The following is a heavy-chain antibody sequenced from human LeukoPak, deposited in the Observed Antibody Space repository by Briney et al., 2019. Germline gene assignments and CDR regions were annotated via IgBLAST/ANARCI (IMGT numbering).Heavy chain of an antibody. CDR2: ISGSGGST. J-gene: IGHJ3*02. D-gene: IGHD1-26*01. CDR1: GFTFSSYA. CDR3: ARVRSGSYPGGAFDI. V-gene: IGHV3-23*01. Sequence: PGGSLRLSCAAPGFTFSSYAMSWVRKAPGKGLEWVSAISGSGGSTYYADSVKGRFTISRDNSKNTLYLQMNSLRDEDTAVYYCARVRSGSYPGGAFDIWGQGTMVTASS.